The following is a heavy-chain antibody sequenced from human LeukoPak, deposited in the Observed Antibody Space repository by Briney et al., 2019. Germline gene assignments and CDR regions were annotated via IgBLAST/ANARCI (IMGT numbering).Heavy chain of an antibody. CDR2: IYYSGST. D-gene: IGHD3-22*01. CDR1: GGSISSSSYY. Sequence: SETLSLTCTVSGGSISSSSYYWGWIRQPPGKGLEWIGNIYYSGSTYYNPSLKSRVTISVDTSKNQFSLKLSSVTAADTAVYYCARHEYLVVSLTPYYFDYWGQGTLVTVSS. CDR3: ARHEYLVVSLTPYYFDY. J-gene: IGHJ4*02. V-gene: IGHV4-39*01.